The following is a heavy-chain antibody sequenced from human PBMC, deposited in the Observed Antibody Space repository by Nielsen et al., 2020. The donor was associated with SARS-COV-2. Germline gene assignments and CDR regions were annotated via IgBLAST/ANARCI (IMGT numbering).Heavy chain of an antibody. J-gene: IGHJ5*02. Sequence: SETLSLTCTVSGDSITSGGSHWRWTRPHPSRCLEWLGFTSYDCNTYSNPSLESRLIISVDTSENQFSLRLNSVTAADTAIYFCSRGAAWFDPWGQGTRVTVSS. CDR2: TSYDCNT. V-gene: IGHV4-31*03. D-gene: IGHD2-15*01. CDR3: SRGAAWFDP. CDR1: GDSITSGGSH.